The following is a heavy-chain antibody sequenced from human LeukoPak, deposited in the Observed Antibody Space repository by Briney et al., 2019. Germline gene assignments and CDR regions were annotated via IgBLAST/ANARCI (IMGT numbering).Heavy chain of an antibody. J-gene: IGHJ3*02. CDR2: ISGGGDNT. CDR3: AGRYASGTFYAFDI. CDR1: GFTFSSYS. V-gene: IGHV3-23*01. Sequence: GSLRPFSATSGFTFSSYSKTWVRQAPGKGLECVSLISGGGDNTSYTHSLKGRFTISRDNSRDTPYLEIDRLRVEETAVYYFAGRYASGTFYAFDIWGQGTMVTVSS. D-gene: IGHD3-10*01.